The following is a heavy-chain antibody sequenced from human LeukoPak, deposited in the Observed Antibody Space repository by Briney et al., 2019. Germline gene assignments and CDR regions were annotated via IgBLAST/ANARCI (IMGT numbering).Heavy chain of an antibody. V-gene: IGHV4-4*07. CDR2: IYPSGST. J-gene: IGHJ4*02. CDR1: GGSTNTYC. Sequence: SETLSLTCTVSGGSTNTYCWSWIRQPAEKGLEWIGRIYPSGSTYYNPSLKSRVTISVDTSENQFSLRLTSVTAADTAVYYCARQRYSGSYYFDSWGQGSLATVSS. D-gene: IGHD1-26*01. CDR3: ARQRYSGSYYFDS.